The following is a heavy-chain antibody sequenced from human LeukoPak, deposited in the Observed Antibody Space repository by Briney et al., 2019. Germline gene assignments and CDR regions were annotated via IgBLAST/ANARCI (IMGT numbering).Heavy chain of an antibody. V-gene: IGHV5-51*01. Sequence: GEPLKISCKGSGYSFTSYWIGWVRQMPGKGLEWMGIIYPGDSDTRYSPSFQGQVTVSADKSISTAYLQWSSLKASDTAMYYCARVHLPQWIQLWDKMAHFDYWGQGTLVTVSS. J-gene: IGHJ4*02. CDR3: ARVHLPQWIQLWDKMAHFDY. D-gene: IGHD5-18*01. CDR2: IYPGDSDT. CDR1: GYSFTSYW.